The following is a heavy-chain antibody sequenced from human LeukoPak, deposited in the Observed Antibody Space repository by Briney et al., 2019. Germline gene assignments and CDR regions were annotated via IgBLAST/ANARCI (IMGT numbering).Heavy chain of an antibody. V-gene: IGHV4-4*07. D-gene: IGHD3-22*01. CDR3: ARASYDSRGYYYFDY. CDR1: GGSSSDYY. Sequence: SETLSLTCTVSGGSSSDYYWNWIRQPPGKGLEWIGRIYTSGSTDYNPSLESRVAMSADTSRNQFSLRLSSVTAADTAVYYCARASYDSRGYYYFDYWGQGALVTVSS. CDR2: IYTSGST. J-gene: IGHJ4*02.